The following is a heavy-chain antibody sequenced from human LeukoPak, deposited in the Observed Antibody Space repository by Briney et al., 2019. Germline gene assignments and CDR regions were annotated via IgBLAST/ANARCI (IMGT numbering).Heavy chain of an antibody. CDR1: GYTFTGYY. J-gene: IGHJ6*03. CDR2: INPNSGGT. Sequence: ASVKVSCKASGYTFTGYYMHWVRQAPGQGLEWRGWINPNSGGTNYAQKFQGRVTMTRDTSISTAYMELSRLRSDDTAVYYCARGIRLRYYYYYMDVWGKGTTVTVSS. CDR3: ARGIRLRYYYYYMDV. V-gene: IGHV1-2*02. D-gene: IGHD4-17*01.